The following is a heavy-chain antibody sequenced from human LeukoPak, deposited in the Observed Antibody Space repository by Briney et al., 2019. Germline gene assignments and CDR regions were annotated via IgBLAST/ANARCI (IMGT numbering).Heavy chain of an antibody. D-gene: IGHD3-22*01. J-gene: IGHJ4*02. V-gene: IGHV3-48*04. CDR1: GFSFGSYS. CDR3: AKDRRSRYDSSGGGFDY. Sequence: GGSLRLSCAASGFSFGSYSMNWVRQAPGMGLEWVSYINSDSSVMHYGDAVKGRFAISRDNTKNSLYLQMNSLRAEDTAVYYCAKDRRSRYDSSGGGFDYWGQGTLVTVSS. CDR2: INSDSSVM.